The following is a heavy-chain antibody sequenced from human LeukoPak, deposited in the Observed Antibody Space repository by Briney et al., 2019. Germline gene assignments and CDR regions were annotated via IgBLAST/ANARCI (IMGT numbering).Heavy chain of an antibody. J-gene: IGHJ4*02. D-gene: IGHD5-12*01. CDR3: VRGGGSEVCDY. CDR2: IYHTGNT. V-gene: IGHV4-4*02. Sequence: SGTLSLTCAVSGDSMSSSNWWSWVRQPPGKGLEWIGEIYHTGNTNYSPSLKGRVTISADKPKNQFSLNVTSVTAADTAVYYCVRGGGSEVCDYWGQGTLVTVSS. CDR1: GDSMSSSNW.